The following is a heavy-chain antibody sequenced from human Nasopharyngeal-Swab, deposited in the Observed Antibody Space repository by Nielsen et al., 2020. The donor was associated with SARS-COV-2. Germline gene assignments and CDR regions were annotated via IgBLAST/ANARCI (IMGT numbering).Heavy chain of an antibody. V-gene: IGHV3-48*01. CDR2: ISSSSSTI. D-gene: IGHD2-8*01. J-gene: IGHJ1*01. CDR3: ARDLGGGYCTTINCLGS. Sequence: GESLKISCAASGFIFSDYSMNWVRQAPGKGLEWVSHISSSSSTIYYADSVKGRFTITRDNAKNSLYLQMDSLRAEDTAVYYCARDLGGGYCTTINCLGSWGQGTLVTVSS. CDR1: GFIFSDYS.